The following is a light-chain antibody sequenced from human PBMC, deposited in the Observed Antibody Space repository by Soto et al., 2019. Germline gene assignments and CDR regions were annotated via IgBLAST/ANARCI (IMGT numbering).Light chain of an antibody. V-gene: IGLV4-60*02. CDR1: SGHSSYI. J-gene: IGLJ1*01. CDR2: LEGSGSY. CDR3: ETWDSNTYV. Sequence: QPELTQSSSASASLGSSVSLTCTLSSGHSSYIIAWHQQQPGKAPRYLMKLEGSGSYNKGSGVPDRFSGSSSGADRYLTISNLQFEDEADYYCETWDSNTYVFGTGTKLTVL.